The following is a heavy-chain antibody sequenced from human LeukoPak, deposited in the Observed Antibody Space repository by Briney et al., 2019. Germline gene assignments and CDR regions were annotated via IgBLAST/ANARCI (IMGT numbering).Heavy chain of an antibody. CDR3: VLAPNSNWFDF. J-gene: IGHJ4*02. CDR2: IHYSGSS. V-gene: IGHV4-59*08. Sequence: SETLSLTCSVSGDSISSLYWNWIRQSPGRGLEWIGNIHYSGSSIYNPSLRSRVTMSIDTSKKQFFLNLRSVTAADTAVYYCVLAPNSNWFDFWGQGTLVTVSS. D-gene: IGHD2-15*01. CDR1: GDSISSLY.